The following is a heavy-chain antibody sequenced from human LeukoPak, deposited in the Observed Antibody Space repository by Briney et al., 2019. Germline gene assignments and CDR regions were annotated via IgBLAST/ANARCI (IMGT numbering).Heavy chain of an antibody. CDR3: ARDRTGGNFLWFDP. CDR1: GFTVSSNY. J-gene: IGHJ5*02. D-gene: IGHD4-23*01. CDR2: IYSGGST. V-gene: IGHV3-66*02. Sequence: GGSLRLSCAASGFTVSSNYMSWVRQAPGKGLEWVSVIYSGGSTYYADSVKGRFTISRDNSKNTLYLQMNSLRAEDTAVYYCARDRTGGNFLWFDPWGQGTLVTVSS.